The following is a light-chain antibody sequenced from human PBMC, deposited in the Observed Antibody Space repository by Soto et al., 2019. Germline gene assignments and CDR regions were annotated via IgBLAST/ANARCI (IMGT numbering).Light chain of an antibody. CDR1: SSDVGSYNY. J-gene: IGLJ1*01. V-gene: IGLV2-14*01. CDR2: EVT. Sequence: QSVLTQPASVSGSPGQSITISCTGTSSDVGSYNYVSWYQQYPGKVPRLIIYEVTYRPSGVSNRFSGSKSGNTASLTISGLRAEDQADYYCSSFSTSDTLEVFGSGTKVTVL. CDR3: SSFSTSDTLEV.